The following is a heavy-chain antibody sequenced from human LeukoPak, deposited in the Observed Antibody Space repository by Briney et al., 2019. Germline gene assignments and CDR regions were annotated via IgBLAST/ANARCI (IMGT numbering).Heavy chain of an antibody. D-gene: IGHD2-2*01. CDR1: GGSFSGYY. J-gene: IGHJ4*01. CDR2: INHSGST. CDR3: AKAGPGPAARGKKPIEY. V-gene: IGHV4-34*01. Sequence: SETLSLTCAVYGGSFSGYYWSWIRQPPGKGLEWIGEINHSGSTNYNPSLKSRVTISVDTSKNQFSLKLSSVTAADTAVYYCAKAGPGPAARGKKPIEYWGQGTLVTVSS.